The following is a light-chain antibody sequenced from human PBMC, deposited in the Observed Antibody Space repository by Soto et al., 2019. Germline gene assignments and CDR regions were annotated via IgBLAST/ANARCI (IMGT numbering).Light chain of an antibody. Sequence: EIVMTQSPATRSTSPGEKVILSCTTSQSVGNDLAWYQEKPGQAPRLLIYGASTRTTGFPPRFSGSGSGTEFTLTISSLQSEDFAVYYCLRYDNWPWTFGRGTKVDFK. CDR3: LRYDNWPWT. V-gene: IGKV3-15*01. J-gene: IGKJ1*01. CDR2: GAS. CDR1: QSVGND.